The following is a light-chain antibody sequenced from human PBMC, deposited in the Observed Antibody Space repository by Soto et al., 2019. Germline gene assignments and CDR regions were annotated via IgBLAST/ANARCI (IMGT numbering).Light chain of an antibody. V-gene: IGKV3-15*01. Sequence: EIVLTQSPATLYVSPGGRATLSCRASQNVMYNLAWYQQKPGQAPRLLVYGATTRATDAPPRFRGSGSGTEFSLTISSLQSEDFATYYCQQANSFPLTFGGGTKVEIK. J-gene: IGKJ4*01. CDR2: GAT. CDR3: QQANSFPLT. CDR1: QNVMYN.